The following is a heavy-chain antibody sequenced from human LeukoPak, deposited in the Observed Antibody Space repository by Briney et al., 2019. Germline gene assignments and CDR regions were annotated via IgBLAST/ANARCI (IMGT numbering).Heavy chain of an antibody. J-gene: IGHJ4*02. V-gene: IGHV3-23*01. D-gene: IGHD4-23*01. Sequence: GGSLRLPCAASGFTFSSYAMSWVRLTPGRGLEWVSVVSTGGDNTYYTDSVKGRFTISRDNSKNTFYLQMNSLRAEDTAIYYCARDRSLNGGNSNGYFDSWGQGTLVTVSS. CDR1: GFTFSSYA. CDR3: ARDRSLNGGNSNGYFDS. CDR2: VSTGGDNT.